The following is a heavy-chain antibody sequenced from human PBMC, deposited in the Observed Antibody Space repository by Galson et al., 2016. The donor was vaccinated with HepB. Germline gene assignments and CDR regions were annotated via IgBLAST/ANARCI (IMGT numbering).Heavy chain of an antibody. V-gene: IGHV3-48*02. J-gene: IGHJ3*01. CDR3: AGDVDYYGESAHYDSFDL. CDR2: ITSGSDTL. Sequence: SLRLSCAASGFIFKTYSMHWFRHAPGKGLEWLAYITSGSDTLYYADSVKDRFTISRDNARDSLYLLINSLRDEETAVYYCAGDVDYYGESAHYDSFDLWGQGTMVTVSS. D-gene: IGHD3-10*01. CDR1: GFIFKTYS.